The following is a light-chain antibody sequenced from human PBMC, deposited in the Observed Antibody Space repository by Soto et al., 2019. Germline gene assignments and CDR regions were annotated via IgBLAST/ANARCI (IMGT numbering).Light chain of an antibody. CDR1: QVIRSW. V-gene: IGKV1-12*01. J-gene: IGKJ4*01. CDR2: GPT. Sequence: IPLPQSPSSVSAAVGRRVTITGRASQVIRSWLAWYQQRPGTAPRFLIYGPTTLRSGVPSRFSGSEAGTEYTLTITSLQPEDSSTYYWQQASSIPLTCGGGTKVEIQ. CDR3: QQASSIPLT.